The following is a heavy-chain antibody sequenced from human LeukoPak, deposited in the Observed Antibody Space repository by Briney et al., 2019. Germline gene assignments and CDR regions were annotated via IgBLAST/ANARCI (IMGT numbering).Heavy chain of an antibody. Sequence: SGPTLVKPTQTLTLTCTFSGFSLSSSAVGVNWIRRPPGKALEWLALIYWNDDNHYSPSLRSRLTITKDTSKNQVVLTMTNMDPVDTAAYYCTHGSGWMSDFWGQGIPVTVSS. CDR3: THGSGWMSDF. CDR2: IYWNDDN. V-gene: IGHV2-5*01. D-gene: IGHD6-19*01. CDR1: GFSLSSSAVG. J-gene: IGHJ4*02.